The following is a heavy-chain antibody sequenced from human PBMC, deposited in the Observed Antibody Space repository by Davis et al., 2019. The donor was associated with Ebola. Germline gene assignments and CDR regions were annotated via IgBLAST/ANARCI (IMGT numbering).Heavy chain of an antibody. Sequence: GESLKISCAASGFTFSSYAMSWVRQAPGKGLEWVSAISGSGGSTYYADSVKGRFTISRDNSKNTLYLQMNSLRAEDTAVYYCAKECGPDYGDYEVPYYFDYWGQGTLVTVSS. CDR1: GFTFSSYA. J-gene: IGHJ4*02. CDR2: ISGSGGST. CDR3: AKECGPDYGDYEVPYYFDY. D-gene: IGHD4-17*01. V-gene: IGHV3-23*01.